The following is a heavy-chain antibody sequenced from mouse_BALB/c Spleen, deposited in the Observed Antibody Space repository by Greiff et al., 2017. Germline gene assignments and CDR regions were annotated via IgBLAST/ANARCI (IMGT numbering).Heavy chain of an antibody. J-gene: IGHJ3*01. Sequence: EVKVVESGGGLVQPGGSMKLSCVASGFTFSNYWMNWVRQSPEKGLEWVAEIRLKSNNYATHYAESVKGRFTISRDDSKSSVYLQMNNLRAEDTGIYYCTRTPYYDGSSYGFAYWGQGTLVTVAA. CDR2: IRLKSNNYAT. V-gene: IGHV6-6*02. D-gene: IGHD1-1*01. CDR3: TRTPYYDGSSYGFAY. CDR1: GFTFSNYW.